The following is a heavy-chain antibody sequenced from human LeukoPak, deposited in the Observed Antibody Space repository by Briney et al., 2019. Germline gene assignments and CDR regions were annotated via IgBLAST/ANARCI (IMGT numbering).Heavy chain of an antibody. D-gene: IGHD4-17*01. Sequence: PGGSLRLSCTASGLSFSDYSMNWVRQAPGKGLEWVSYISSTGNPRHYAESVEGRFTISRDNAKNSLYLQMNSLRAEDTAVYYCAREYGDPRLRYFDYWGQGTLVTVSS. V-gene: IGHV3-48*01. J-gene: IGHJ4*02. CDR2: ISSTGNPR. CDR1: GLSFSDYS. CDR3: AREYGDPRLRYFDY.